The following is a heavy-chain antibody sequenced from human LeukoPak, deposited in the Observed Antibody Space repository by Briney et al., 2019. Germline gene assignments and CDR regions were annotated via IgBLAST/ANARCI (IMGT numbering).Heavy chain of an antibody. V-gene: IGHV4-61*02. CDR1: GGSISSGSYY. CDR2: IYTSGST. CDR3: ARDATAQLQSGWFDP. J-gene: IGHJ5*02. D-gene: IGHD5-24*01. Sequence: PSETLSLTCTVSGGSISSGSYYWSWIRQPAGKGLEWIGRIYTSGSTNYNPSLKSRVTISVDTSKNQFPLKLSSVTAADTAVYYCARDATAQLQSGWFDPWGQGTLVTVSS.